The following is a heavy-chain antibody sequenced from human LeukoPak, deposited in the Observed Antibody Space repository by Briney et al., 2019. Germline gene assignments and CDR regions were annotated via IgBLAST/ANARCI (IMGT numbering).Heavy chain of an antibody. Sequence: SETLSLTCTVSGGSISSYYWSWIRQPPGKGLEWIGYIYYSGSTNYNPSLKSRVTISVDTSKNQFSLKLSSVTAANTAVYYCARVWFGERYYYYYYYMDVWGKGTTVTVSS. CDR1: GGSISSYY. J-gene: IGHJ6*03. V-gene: IGHV4-59*08. D-gene: IGHD3-10*01. CDR3: ARVWFGERYYYYYYYMDV. CDR2: IYYSGST.